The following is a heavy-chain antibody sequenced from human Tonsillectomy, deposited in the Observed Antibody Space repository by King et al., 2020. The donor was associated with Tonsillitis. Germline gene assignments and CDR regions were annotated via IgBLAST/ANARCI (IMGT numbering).Heavy chain of an antibody. CDR1: GGSISSSY. V-gene: IGHV4-4*07. J-gene: IGHJ4*02. Sequence: VQLQESGPGLVKPSETLSLTCTVSGGSISSSYWSWIRQPAGKGLEWIGRIYTSGYTNYNPSLKSRVTMSVDTSKNQFSLKLSSVTAADTAVYYCARIGGGGVIAHFDYWGQGTLVTVSS. CDR3: ARIGGGGVIAHFDY. D-gene: IGHD3-16*02. CDR2: IYTSGYT.